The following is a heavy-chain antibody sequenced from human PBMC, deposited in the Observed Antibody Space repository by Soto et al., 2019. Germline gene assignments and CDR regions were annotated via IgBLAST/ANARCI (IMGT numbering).Heavy chain of an antibody. CDR3: TVYGGKGAFDS. V-gene: IGHV3-15*01. CDR2: IKSKSDGGAI. D-gene: IGHD4-17*01. CDR1: GFTFRNAW. Sequence: PGGSLRLSCAASGFTFRNAWMSWVRQAPGKGLEWVGRIKSKSDGGAIDYAAPVKGRFILSRDDSKNTLYLQMNSLKTEDTAVYYCTVYGGKGAFDSWGQGTLVTVSS. J-gene: IGHJ4*02.